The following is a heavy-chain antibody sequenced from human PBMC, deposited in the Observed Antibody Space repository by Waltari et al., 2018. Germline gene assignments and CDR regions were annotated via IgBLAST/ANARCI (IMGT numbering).Heavy chain of an antibody. CDR2: VYYTGNT. J-gene: IGHJ4*02. Sequence: QLQLQESGPGLVKPSGTLSLACAVSGGSIKHPNRYWGWVRQPPGKGLEFIGSVYYTGNTYYNPSLMRRVTISVDTSKNKFSLRLTSVTAADTAVYYCATPYGSGTNFDYWGQGTLVTVSS. CDR3: ATPYGSGTNFDY. D-gene: IGHD3-10*01. V-gene: IGHV4-39*01. CDR1: GGSIKHPNRY.